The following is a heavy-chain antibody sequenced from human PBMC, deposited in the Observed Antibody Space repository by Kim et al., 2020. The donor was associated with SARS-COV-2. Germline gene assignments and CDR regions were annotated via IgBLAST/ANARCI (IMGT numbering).Heavy chain of an antibody. Sequence: GGSLRLSCGASGFTVNNFAMSWVRQAPGKGLEWVSTDPGGGGRTFYADSVKGRFTISRDNSKNTVFQQMNSVRAEDTAVYYCAKAQPFSSGWYVFEEWCQGTLVTDSS. CDR3: AKAQPFSSGWYVFEE. CDR1: GFTVNNFA. J-gene: IGHJ4*02. D-gene: IGHD6-19*01. CDR2: DPGGGGRT. V-gene: IGHV3-23*01.